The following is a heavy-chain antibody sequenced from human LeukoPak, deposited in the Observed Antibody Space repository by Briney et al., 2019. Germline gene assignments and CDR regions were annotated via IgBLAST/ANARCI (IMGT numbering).Heavy chain of an antibody. CDR2: ISGNGVST. D-gene: IGHD1-26*01. J-gene: IGHJ5*02. Sequence: GGSLRLSCATSGFTFSSYAMSWVRQAPGKGLEWVSAISGNGVSTYYADSVKGRFTISRDNSKNTLYLQMNSLRAEDTAVYYCAKDRVGATRYNWFDPWGQGALVTVSS. CDR3: AKDRVGATRYNWFDP. V-gene: IGHV3-23*01. CDR1: GFTFSSYA.